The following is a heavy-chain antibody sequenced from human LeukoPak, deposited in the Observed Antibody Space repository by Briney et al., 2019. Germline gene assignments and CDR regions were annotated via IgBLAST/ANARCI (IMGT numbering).Heavy chain of an antibody. CDR1: GFTFSRYS. D-gene: IGHD6-19*01. CDR2: ISISSNYI. J-gene: IGHJ4*02. Sequence: GGSLRLSCAASGFTFSRYSMNWVRQAPGKGLEWVSSISISSNYIYYADSVKGRFTISRDNAKNSLYLQMNSLRAEDTAVYYCARDRPGSSGFWGQGTLVTVSS. V-gene: IGHV3-21*01. CDR3: ARDRPGSSGF.